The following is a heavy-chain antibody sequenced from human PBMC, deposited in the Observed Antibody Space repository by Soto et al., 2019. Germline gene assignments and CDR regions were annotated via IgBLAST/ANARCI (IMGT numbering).Heavy chain of an antibody. CDR2: IYYSGST. CDR3: ARVGYSYGYDF. J-gene: IGHJ4*02. CDR1: GGSINNGDYF. D-gene: IGHD5-18*01. V-gene: IGHV4-30-4*01. Sequence: SETLSLTCTVSGGSINNGDYFWSWIRQPPGKGLEWIGYIYYSGSTSSNPSLRSRITISIDTSKNQFSLNLSSVTAADTAVYYCARVGYSYGYDFWGQGILVTVSS.